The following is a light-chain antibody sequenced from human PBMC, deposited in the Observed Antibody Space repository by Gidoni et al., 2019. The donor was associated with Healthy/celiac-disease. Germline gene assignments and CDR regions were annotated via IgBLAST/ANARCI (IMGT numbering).Light chain of an antibody. CDR1: QSVLYSSNNTNY. V-gene: IGKV4-1*01. CDR2: LAS. CDR3: QQYYSTAYT. J-gene: IGKJ2*01. Sequence: DIVLTQSPDSLAVSLGERATINCKSSQSVLYSSNNTNYLAWYQQKPGQPLKLLIYLASTREAGVPDRFSGSGFGTDFTLTISSLQAEDLAVYSCQQYYSTAYTFGQGTKLEIK.